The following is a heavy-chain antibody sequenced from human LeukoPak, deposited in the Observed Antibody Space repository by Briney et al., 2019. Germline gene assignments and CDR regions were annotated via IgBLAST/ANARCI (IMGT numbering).Heavy chain of an antibody. J-gene: IGHJ4*02. CDR1: GFTFSSYW. V-gene: IGHV3-7*01. Sequence: GGSLRLSCAASGFTFSSYWMSWVRQAPGKGLEWVANIKQDGSEKYYVDSVKGRFTISRDNAKNSLYLQMNSLRAEDTAVYYCARGGRKYYYDSSGYYYDYWGQGTLVTVSS. CDR3: ARGGRKYYYDSSGYYYDY. D-gene: IGHD3-22*01. CDR2: IKQDGSEK.